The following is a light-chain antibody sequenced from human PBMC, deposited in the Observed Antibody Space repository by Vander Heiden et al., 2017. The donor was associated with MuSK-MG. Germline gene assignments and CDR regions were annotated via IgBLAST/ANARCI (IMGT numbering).Light chain of an antibody. V-gene: IGKV2-28*01. Sequence: DIVMTQSPLSMPVTPGEPASISCRSSQSLLHSSGYNFLDWYLQKPGQSPQLLIYLGSSRASGVPDRFTGSRSGTDFTLKIRRVEAEDLGIYYCRQVLPTPLTFGGWTKVELK. CDR3: RQVLPTPLT. CDR2: LGS. J-gene: IGKJ4*01. CDR1: QSLLHSSGYNF.